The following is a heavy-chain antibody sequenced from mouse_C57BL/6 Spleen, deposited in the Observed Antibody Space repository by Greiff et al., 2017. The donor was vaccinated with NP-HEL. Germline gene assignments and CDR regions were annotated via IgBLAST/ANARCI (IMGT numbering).Heavy chain of an antibody. CDR1: GYAFSSYW. CDR3: ARSRNYGSSYYYAMDY. J-gene: IGHJ4*01. CDR2: IYPGDGDT. V-gene: IGHV1-80*01. D-gene: IGHD1-1*01. Sequence: VQLQQSGAELVKPGASVKISCKASGYAFSSYWMNWVKQRPGKGLEWIGQIYPGDGDTNYNGKFKGKATLTADKSSSTAYMQLSSLTSEDSAVYFCARSRNYGSSYYYAMDYWGQGTSVTVSS.